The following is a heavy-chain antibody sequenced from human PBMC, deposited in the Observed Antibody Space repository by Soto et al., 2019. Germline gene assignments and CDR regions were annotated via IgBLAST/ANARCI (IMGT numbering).Heavy chain of an antibody. CDR1: GYTFTSYG. CDR3: ARDPPSTYDDYVYNWFDP. CDR2: ISSYNGNT. V-gene: IGHV1-18*01. Sequence: QVQLVQSGAEVKKPGASVKVSCKASGYTFTSYGISWVRQSPGQVLEWMGWISSYNGNTNYTQKLQGRVTITTDTTTSTAYMELRSLSSDDTAVYYCARDPPSTYDDYVYNWFDPWGQGTLVPVSS. J-gene: IGHJ5*02. D-gene: IGHD4-17*01.